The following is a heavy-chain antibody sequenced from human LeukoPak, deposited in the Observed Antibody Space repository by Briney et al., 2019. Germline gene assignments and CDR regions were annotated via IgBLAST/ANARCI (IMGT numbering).Heavy chain of an antibody. CDR3: ASPYPREYCSSSSCYFNY. CDR2: IYPGDSDT. Sequence: GESLKISCKDSGYSFNNYWIGWVRQMPGKGLEWMGIIYPGDSDTRYSPSFQGQVTISADKSIRTAYLQWSSLKASDTAMYYCASPYPREYCSSSSCYFNYWGQGTLVTVSS. D-gene: IGHD2-2*01. V-gene: IGHV5-51*01. J-gene: IGHJ4*02. CDR1: GYSFNNYW.